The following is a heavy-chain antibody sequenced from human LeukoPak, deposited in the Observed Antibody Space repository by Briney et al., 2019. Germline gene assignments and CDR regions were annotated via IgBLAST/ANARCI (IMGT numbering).Heavy chain of an antibody. CDR1: GYTFTGYY. J-gene: IGHJ6*03. D-gene: IGHD6-13*01. V-gene: IGHV1-2*02. CDR3: ARVGGSSSPYYYYMDV. CDR2: INPNSGGT. Sequence: ASVKVSCKASGYTFTGYYMHWVRQAPGQGLEWMGWINPNSGGTNYAQKFQGRVTMTRDTSISTAYMELSRLRSDDTAVYYCARVGGSSSPYYYYMDVWGKGTTVTVSS.